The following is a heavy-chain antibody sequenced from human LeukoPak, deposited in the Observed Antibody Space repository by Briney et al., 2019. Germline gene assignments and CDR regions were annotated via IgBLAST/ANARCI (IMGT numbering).Heavy chain of an antibody. Sequence: PSETLSLTCTVSGYSIAHGFFWAWIRQPPGGGLEWIGSLYHSGTPYYNTSLKSRISTSVDTSKNQFSLKLRLVTAGDTAVYYCARVEVPRDINDWYFDLWGRGTLVTVSS. CDR2: LYHSGTP. D-gene: IGHD2-15*01. J-gene: IGHJ2*01. V-gene: IGHV4-38-2*02. CDR3: ARVEVPRDINDWYFDL. CDR1: GYSIAHGFF.